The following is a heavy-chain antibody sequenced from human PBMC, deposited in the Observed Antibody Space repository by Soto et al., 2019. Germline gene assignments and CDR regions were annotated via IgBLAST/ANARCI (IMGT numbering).Heavy chain of an antibody. V-gene: IGHV4-34*01. Sequence: SETLSLTCAVYGGSFSGYYWSWIRQPPGKGLERIGEINHSGNTNYNPSLKSRVTISVDTSKNQFSLKMSSVTAADTAVYYCARGRRTTVTTSGWFDPGGQGTLVTVS. CDR1: GGSFSGYY. CDR3: ARGRRTTVTTSGWFDP. D-gene: IGHD4-17*01. J-gene: IGHJ5*02. CDR2: INHSGNT.